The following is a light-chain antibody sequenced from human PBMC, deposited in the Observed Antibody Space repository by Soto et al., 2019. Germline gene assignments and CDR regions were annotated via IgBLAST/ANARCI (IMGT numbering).Light chain of an antibody. CDR2: GAS. CDR1: QSVSSY. Sequence: RASQSVSSYLAWYQQKPGQAPRLLIYGASTRATGIPDRFSGSGSGTDFTLTISRLEPEDIATYYCQQYDNLPITFGQGTRLEIK. J-gene: IGKJ5*01. CDR3: QQYDNLPIT. V-gene: IGKV3-20*01.